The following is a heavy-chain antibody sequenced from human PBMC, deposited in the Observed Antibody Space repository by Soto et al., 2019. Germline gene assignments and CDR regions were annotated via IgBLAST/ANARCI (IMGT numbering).Heavy chain of an antibody. CDR2: IYYSGST. V-gene: IGHV4-59*08. Sequence: SETLSLTCTVSGGSISSYYWSWIRQPPGKGLEWIGYIYYSGSTNYNPSLKSRVTISVDTSKNQFSLKLSSVTAADTAVYYCGTTGELTTLVYWGQGTLVTVSS. J-gene: IGHJ4*02. CDR3: GTTGELTTLVY. CDR1: GGSISSYY. D-gene: IGHD1-26*01.